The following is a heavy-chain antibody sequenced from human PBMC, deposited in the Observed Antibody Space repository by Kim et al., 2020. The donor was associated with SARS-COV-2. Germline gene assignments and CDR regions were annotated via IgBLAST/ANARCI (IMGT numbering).Heavy chain of an antibody. Sequence: VGSLRLSCAASGFTFSAYAMNWVRQAPGKGLEWVSSINFSGIGAYYADSVRGRFTISRDNSKNTLHLQMNSLRAEDTAVYYCAKSLDGDGDVFDYWGQG. V-gene: IGHV3-23*01. CDR1: GFTFSAYA. CDR2: INFSGIGA. CDR3: AKSLDGDGDVFDY. D-gene: IGHD4-17*01. J-gene: IGHJ4*02.